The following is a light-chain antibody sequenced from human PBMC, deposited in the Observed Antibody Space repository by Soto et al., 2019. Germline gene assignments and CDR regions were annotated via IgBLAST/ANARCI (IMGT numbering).Light chain of an antibody. V-gene: IGLV1-40*01. CDR1: SCNIGAGDD. CDR2: GNS. J-gene: IGLJ1*01. CDR3: RSYEGSRSRDV. Sequence: QSVLTQPPSVSGAPGQTVTISCTVSSCNIGAGDDGHWYQQLPGTDPKLLIYGNSNRPSGVPYRCSGSKSGTSASLAITGLHAEDEADYYCRSYEGSRSRDVFGGGTKVTVL.